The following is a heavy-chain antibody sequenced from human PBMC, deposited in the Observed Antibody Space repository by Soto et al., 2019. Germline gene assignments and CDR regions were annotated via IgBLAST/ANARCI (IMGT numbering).Heavy chain of an antibody. CDR2: IYYSGST. D-gene: IGHD3-10*01. CDR1: GGSISSYY. J-gene: IGHJ6*02. V-gene: IGHV4-59*01. Sequence: SETLSLTCTVSGGSISSYYWSWIRQPPGKGLEWIGYIYYSGSTNYNPSLKSRVTISVDTSKNQFSLKLSSVTAADTAVYYCARSEISYYYGSGSVTFYYYYGMDVWGQGTTVT. CDR3: ARSEISYYYGSGSVTFYYYYGMDV.